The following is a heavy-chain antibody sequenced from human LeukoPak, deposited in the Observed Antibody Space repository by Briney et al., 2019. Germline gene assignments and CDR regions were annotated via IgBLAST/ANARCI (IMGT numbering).Heavy chain of an antibody. J-gene: IGHJ6*03. CDR3: ARVARNCSSPSCSRYHYFYMDV. D-gene: IGHD2-2*01. Sequence: HPGGSLRLSCAASGFTVSSDYMRWVRQAPGEGLEWVSVFHSGGSSYYADSVKGRFTSSRDNSKNTVYLQMSSLRTEDTAVYYCARVARNCSSPSCSRYHYFYMDVWGKGTTVTVSS. CDR1: GFTVSSDY. V-gene: IGHV3-66*02. CDR2: FHSGGSS.